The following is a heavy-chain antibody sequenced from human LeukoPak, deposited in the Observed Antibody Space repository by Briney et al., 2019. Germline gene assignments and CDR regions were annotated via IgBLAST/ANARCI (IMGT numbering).Heavy chain of an antibody. CDR1: GFTFSSYA. V-gene: IGHV3-23*01. J-gene: IGHJ4*02. D-gene: IGHD2-2*01. CDR3: AKDGETYCSSTSCKPDY. Sequence: PGGSLRLSCAASGFTFSSYAMSWVRQAPGEGLEWVSAISGSGGSTYYADSVKGRFTISRDNSKNTLYLQMNSLRAEDTAVYDCAKDGETYCSSTSCKPDYWGQGTLVTVSS. CDR2: ISGSGGST.